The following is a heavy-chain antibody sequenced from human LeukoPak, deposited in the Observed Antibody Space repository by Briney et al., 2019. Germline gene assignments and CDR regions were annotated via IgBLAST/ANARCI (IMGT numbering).Heavy chain of an antibody. V-gene: IGHV3-23*01. D-gene: IGHD3-9*01. CDR3: AKVKGLYYDILTGYYRGDAFDI. CDR2: ISGSGGST. J-gene: IGHJ3*02. Sequence: GGSLRLSCAASGFTFSSYAMSWVRQAPGKGLEWVSAISGSGGSTYYADSVKGRFTISRDNSKNTLYLQMNSLRAEDTAVYYCAKVKGLYYDILTGYYRGDAFDIWDQGTTVTASS. CDR1: GFTFSSYA.